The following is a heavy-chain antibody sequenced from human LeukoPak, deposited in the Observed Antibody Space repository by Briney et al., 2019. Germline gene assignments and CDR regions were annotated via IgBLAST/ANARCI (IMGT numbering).Heavy chain of an antibody. CDR1: GFSVSSFG. CDR3: AQGYSSGWYRY. D-gene: IGHD6-19*01. J-gene: IGHJ4*02. Sequence: GGSLRLSCAVSGFSVSSFGMSWVRQAPGKGLEWISAISADGETPYYADSVKGRFIISRNNSKNTLYLQLSSLRAEDTAVYYCAQGYSSGWYRYWGQGSLVSVSS. CDR2: ISADGETP. V-gene: IGHV3-23*01.